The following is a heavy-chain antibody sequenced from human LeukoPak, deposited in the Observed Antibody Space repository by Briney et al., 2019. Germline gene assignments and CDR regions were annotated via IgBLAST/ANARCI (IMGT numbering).Heavy chain of an antibody. Sequence: PSETLSLTCTVSGGSITGYYWCWIRQAPGKGLEWIGHIYSSGSTNYNPSLKSRVTISVDTSKNQFSLRLSSVTAADTAMYYCARLWFGELLPMDNWGQGTLVTVSS. CDR2: IYSSGST. V-gene: IGHV4-59*08. J-gene: IGHJ4*02. CDR1: GGSITGYY. D-gene: IGHD3-10*01. CDR3: ARLWFGELLPMDN.